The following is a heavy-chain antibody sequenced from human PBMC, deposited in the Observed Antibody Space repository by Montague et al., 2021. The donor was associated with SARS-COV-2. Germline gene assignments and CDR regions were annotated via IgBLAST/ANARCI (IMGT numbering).Heavy chain of an antibody. J-gene: IGHJ3*02. V-gene: IGHV4-59*08. D-gene: IGHD3-9*01. Sequence: TLSLTCTVSGGSISSYYWSWIRQPPGKGLEWIGYIYYSGSTNYNPSLKSQVTISVDTSKNQFSLKLSSVTAADTAVYYCARTYYDILTGYYNRGAFDIWGQGTMVTVSS. CDR1: GGSISSYY. CDR3: ARTYYDILTGYYNRGAFDI. CDR2: IYYSGST.